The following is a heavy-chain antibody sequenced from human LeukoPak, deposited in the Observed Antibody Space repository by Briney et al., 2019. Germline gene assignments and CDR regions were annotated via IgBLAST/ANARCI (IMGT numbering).Heavy chain of an antibody. CDR2: ISYDGSNK. CDR3: ARESGIRFLEWLFVFDY. J-gene: IGHJ4*02. D-gene: IGHD3-3*01. Sequence: GGSLRLSCADSGFTFSSYAMHWVRQAPGKGLEWVAVISYDGSNKYYADSVKGRFTISRDNAKNSLYLQMNSLRAEDTAVYYCARESGIRFLEWLFVFDYWGQGTLVTVSS. CDR1: GFTFSSYA. V-gene: IGHV3-30*04.